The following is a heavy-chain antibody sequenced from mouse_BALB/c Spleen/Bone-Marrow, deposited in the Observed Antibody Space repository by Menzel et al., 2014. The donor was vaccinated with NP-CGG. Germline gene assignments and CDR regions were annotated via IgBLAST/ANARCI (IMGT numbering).Heavy chain of an antibody. V-gene: IGHV1S135*01. CDR2: IGPYNGGT. CDR1: GYSFTDYN. J-gene: IGHJ1*01. CDR3: TREHGWYFDV. Sequence: VQLQQSGPELVKPGASVKVSCKASGYSFTDYNMYWVKQSHGKSLEWIGYIGPYNGGTTYNQKFEGKATLTADKSSSTAFMHLNSLTSEDSSVYYCTREHGWYFDVWGAGTPVTVSS.